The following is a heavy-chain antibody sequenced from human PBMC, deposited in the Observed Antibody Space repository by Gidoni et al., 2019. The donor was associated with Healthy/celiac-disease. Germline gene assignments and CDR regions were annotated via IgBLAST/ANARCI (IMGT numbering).Heavy chain of an antibody. Sequence: EAQLLASGGGLVQLGWSLCLSCPAHGFTFSSYAMSWVRQAPGKGLEWVSAISGSGGSTYYADSGKGRFTISRDNSKNTLYLQMNSLRAEDTAVYYCAKDPLVAAAADYWGQGTLVTVSS. CDR1: GFTFSSYA. J-gene: IGHJ4*02. V-gene: IGHV3-23*01. CDR2: ISGSGGST. D-gene: IGHD6-13*01. CDR3: AKDPLVAAAADY.